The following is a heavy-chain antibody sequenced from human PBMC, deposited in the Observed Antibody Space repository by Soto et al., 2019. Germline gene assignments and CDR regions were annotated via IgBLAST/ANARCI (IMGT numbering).Heavy chain of an antibody. Sequence: PSETLSLTCTVSGGSISSGGYYWSWIRQHPGKGLEWIGYIYYSGSTYYNPSLKSRVTISVDTSKNQFSLKLSSVTAADTAVYYCARDSPTIFGYYGMDVWGQGTTVTVSS. CDR2: IYYSGST. CDR3: ARDSPTIFGYYGMDV. D-gene: IGHD3-9*01. CDR1: GGSISSGGYY. V-gene: IGHV4-31*03. J-gene: IGHJ6*02.